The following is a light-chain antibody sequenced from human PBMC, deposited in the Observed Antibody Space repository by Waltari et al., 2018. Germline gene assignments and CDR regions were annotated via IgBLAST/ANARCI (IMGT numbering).Light chain of an antibody. CDR3: QMYVRLPVT. V-gene: IGKV3-20*01. CDR1: LSFGRA. CDR2: DTS. Sequence: SCRASLSFGRALPWYQQMPGQAPRLIIYDTSTGATGISDKFSGSGSWTDFSLTISRVEPEDFAVYFCQMYVRLPVTFGQGTKVEVK. J-gene: IGKJ1*01.